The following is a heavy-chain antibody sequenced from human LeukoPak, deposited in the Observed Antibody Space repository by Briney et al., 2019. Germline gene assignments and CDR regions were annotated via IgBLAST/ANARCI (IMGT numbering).Heavy chain of an antibody. D-gene: IGHD3-10*01. CDR3: AREPTYYYGSGSYYNSYFDY. J-gene: IGHJ4*02. V-gene: IGHV3-30*04. Sequence: GGSLRLSCAASGFTFSSYAMHWVRQAPGKGLEWVAVISYDGSNKYYADSVKGRFTISRDNSKNTLYLRMNSLRAEDTAVYYCAREPTYYYGSGSYYNSYFDYWGQGTLVTVSS. CDR2: ISYDGSNK. CDR1: GFTFSSYA.